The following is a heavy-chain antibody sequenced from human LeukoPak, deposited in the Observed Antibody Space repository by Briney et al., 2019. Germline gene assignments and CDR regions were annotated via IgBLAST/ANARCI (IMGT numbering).Heavy chain of an antibody. CDR2: ISSSSSTI. V-gene: IGHV3-48*02. D-gene: IGHD4-17*01. CDR3: ARDPTEMTTVTIDY. Sequence: GGSLRLSCAASGFTFSSYSMNWVRQAPGKGLEWVSYISSSSSTIYYADSVKGRFTVSRDNARNSLYLQMNSLRDEDTAVYYCARDPTEMTTVTIDYWGQGTLVTVSS. CDR1: GFTFSSYS. J-gene: IGHJ4*02.